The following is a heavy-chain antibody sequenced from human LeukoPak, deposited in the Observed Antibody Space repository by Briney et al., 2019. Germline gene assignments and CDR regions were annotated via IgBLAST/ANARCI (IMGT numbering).Heavy chain of an antibody. J-gene: IGHJ4*02. CDR3: ARGSALRYFDWLLYY. V-gene: IGHV1-46*01. CDR2: INPSAGST. D-gene: IGHD3-9*01. Sequence: ASVKVSCKASGYTFTSYYMHWVRQAPGQGLEWMGIINPSAGSTSYAQKFQGRATMTRDTSTSTVYMELRSLRSEDTAVFYCARGSALRYFDWLLYYWGQGTLVTVSS. CDR1: GYTFTSYY.